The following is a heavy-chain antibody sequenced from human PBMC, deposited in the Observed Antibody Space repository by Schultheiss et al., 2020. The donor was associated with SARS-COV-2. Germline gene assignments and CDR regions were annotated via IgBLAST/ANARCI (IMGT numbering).Heavy chain of an antibody. V-gene: IGHV3-30*18. Sequence: GGPLRLSCAASGFSFSSFGIHWLRQAPGKGLEWVAVISCDGSHTYYTDSVKGRFTISRDNSKNTLYLQMNSLRAEDTAVYYCVKGQRWGQGTLVTVSS. CDR3: VKGQR. CDR1: GFSFSSFG. J-gene: IGHJ4*02. CDR2: ISCDGSHT.